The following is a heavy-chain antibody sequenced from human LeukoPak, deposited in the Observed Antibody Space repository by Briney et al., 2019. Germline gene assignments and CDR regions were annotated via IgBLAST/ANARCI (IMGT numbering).Heavy chain of an antibody. Sequence: GRSLRLSCAASGFTFSSYVMHWVRQAPGKGLEWVAFIRFDGSNKYYADSVKGRLTISRDNSKNTLYLQMNSLRGEDTAVYYCAKFDNRIVGAASFNYWGQGTLVTVSS. J-gene: IGHJ4*02. CDR2: IRFDGSNK. CDR3: AKFDNRIVGAASFNY. CDR1: GFTFSSYV. V-gene: IGHV3-30*02. D-gene: IGHD1-26*01.